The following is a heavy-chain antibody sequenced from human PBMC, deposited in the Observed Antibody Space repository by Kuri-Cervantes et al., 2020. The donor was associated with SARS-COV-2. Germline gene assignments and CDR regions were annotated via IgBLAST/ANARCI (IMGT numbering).Heavy chain of an antibody. CDR3: ARDQAPQQCLVSNYYNYLDV. CDR1: GFTFSSYG. CDR2: IWYDGSNK. J-gene: IGHJ6*03. D-gene: IGHD6-19*01. Sequence: GESLKISCAASGFTFSSYGMHWVRQAPGKGLEWVAVIWYDGSNKYYADSVKGRFTISRDNSKNTLYLQMNSLRAEDTAVYYCARDQAPQQCLVSNYYNYLDVWGKGTMVTVSS. V-gene: IGHV3-33*01.